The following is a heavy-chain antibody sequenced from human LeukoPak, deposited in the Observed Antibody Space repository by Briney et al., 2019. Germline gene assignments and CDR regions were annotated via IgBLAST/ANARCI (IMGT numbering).Heavy chain of an antibody. V-gene: IGHV4-30-2*01. J-gene: IGHJ5*02. CDR1: GGSISIDGYS. CDR2: IPHSGST. D-gene: IGHD2-2*01. CDR3: ARGLYCSSSSCYAGGNWFDP. Sequence: SQTLSLTCAVSGGSISIDGYSWSWIRQPPGKGLEWIGYIPHSGSTYYNPSLKSRITISVDRSKNQFSLKLSSVTAADTAVYYCARGLYCSSSSCYAGGNWFDPWGQGTLVTVSS.